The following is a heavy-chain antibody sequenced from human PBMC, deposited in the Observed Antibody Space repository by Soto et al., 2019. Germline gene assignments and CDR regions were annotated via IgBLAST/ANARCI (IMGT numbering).Heavy chain of an antibody. CDR2: INSDGSIT. J-gene: IGHJ6*02. CDR1: GFSFSSHW. Sequence: EVQLVESGGDLVQPGGSLRLSCVASGFSFSSHWMHWVRQAPWKGLVWVSRINSDGSITSYADSVKGRFTISRDNAKNTLYVEMNSLRVEDTAVYYCARWRAYGSGTQGMDVWGQGTTVIVSS. CDR3: ARWRAYGSGTQGMDV. D-gene: IGHD3-10*01. V-gene: IGHV3-74*01.